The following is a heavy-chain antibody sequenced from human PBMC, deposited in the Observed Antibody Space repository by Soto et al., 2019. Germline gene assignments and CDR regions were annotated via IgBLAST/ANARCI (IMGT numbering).Heavy chain of an antibody. J-gene: IGHJ6*02. CDR1: GFTVSSNY. D-gene: IGHD3-9*01. CDR3: ARDYHLDILTGYYYDVDGMDV. V-gene: IGHV3-53*04. Sequence: HPGGSLRLSCAASGFTVSSNYMSWVRQAPGKGLEWVSVIYSGGSTYYADSVKGRFTISRHNSKNTLYLQMNSLRAEDTAVYYCARDYHLDILTGYYYDVDGMDVWSQGTTVTVSS. CDR2: IYSGGST.